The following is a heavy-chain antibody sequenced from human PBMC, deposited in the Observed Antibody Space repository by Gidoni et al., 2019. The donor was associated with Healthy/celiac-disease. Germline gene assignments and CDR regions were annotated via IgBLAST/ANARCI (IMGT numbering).Heavy chain of an antibody. CDR2: IYYSGST. CDR3: ASNRPHSSGYYYYYGMDV. D-gene: IGHD5-18*01. V-gene: IGHV4-39*01. CDR1: GGSIRSSSYY. J-gene: IGHJ6*02. Sequence: QLQLQESGPGLVKPSETLSLTCTVSGGSIRSSSYYWGWIRQPPGKGLEWIGSIYYSGSTYYNPSLKSRVTISVDTSKNQFSLKLSSVTAADTAVYYCASNRPHSSGYYYYYGMDVWGQGTTVTVSS.